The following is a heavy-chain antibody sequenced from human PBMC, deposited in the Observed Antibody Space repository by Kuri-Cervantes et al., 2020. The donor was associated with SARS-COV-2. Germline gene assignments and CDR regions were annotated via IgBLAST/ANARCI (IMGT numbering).Heavy chain of an antibody. CDR3: ARVAAAAGTHYYYYYYMDV. CDR2: IYYSGST. J-gene: IGHJ6*03. V-gene: IGHV4-30-4*08. CDR1: GGSISSSSYY. D-gene: IGHD6-13*01. Sequence: LRLSCTVSGGSISSSSYYWGWIRQPPGKGLEWIGYIYYSGSTYYNPSLKSRVTISVDTSKNQFSLKLSSVTAADTAVYYCARVAAAAGTHYYYYYYMDVWGKGTTVTVSS.